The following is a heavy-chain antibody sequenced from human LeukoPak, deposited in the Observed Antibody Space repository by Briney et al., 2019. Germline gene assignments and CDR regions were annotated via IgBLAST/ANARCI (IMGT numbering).Heavy chain of an antibody. J-gene: IGHJ6*03. Sequence: ASVKVSCKASGYTFTCSDINWVRQATGQGLEWMGYMNPNSGNTGYAQKFQGRVTMTRDTSISTAYMELSSLRSEDTAVYYCAREGEYYYYMDVWGRGTTVTVSS. CDR1: GYTFTCSD. V-gene: IGHV1-8*01. CDR3: AREGEYYYYMDV. CDR2: MNPNSGNT.